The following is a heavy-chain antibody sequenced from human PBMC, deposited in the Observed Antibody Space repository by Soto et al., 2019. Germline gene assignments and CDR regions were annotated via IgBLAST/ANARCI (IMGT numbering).Heavy chain of an antibody. J-gene: IGHJ4*02. CDR2: IKDSGDDT. D-gene: IGHD6-13*01. CDR1: GFSFSNYA. Sequence: DVQLLESGGGLVQPGGSLTLSCAASGFSFSNYAMHWVRQAPGKGLEWVSTIKDSGDDTYSLDSVRGRFTISRDNSKNTLYLQMTSLRAEATALYHCVKGGASYTSCWYANWGQGILVTVSS. CDR3: VKGGASYTSCWYAN. V-gene: IGHV3-23*01.